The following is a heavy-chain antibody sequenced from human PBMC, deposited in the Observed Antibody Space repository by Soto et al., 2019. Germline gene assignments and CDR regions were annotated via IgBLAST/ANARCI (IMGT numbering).Heavy chain of an antibody. Sequence: GGSLRLSCAASGFTFDDYAMHWVRQAPGKGLEWVSGISWNSGSIGYADSVKGRFTISRDNAKDSLYLQMNSLRAEDTALYYCAKAGGSSDHYYYYGMDVWGQGTTVTVSS. CDR3: AKAGGSSDHYYYYGMDV. J-gene: IGHJ6*02. CDR2: ISWNSGSI. CDR1: GFTFDDYA. V-gene: IGHV3-9*01. D-gene: IGHD6-13*01.